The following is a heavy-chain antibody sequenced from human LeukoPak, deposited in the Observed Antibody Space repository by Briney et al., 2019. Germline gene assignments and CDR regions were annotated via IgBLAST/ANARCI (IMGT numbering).Heavy chain of an antibody. CDR2: INHSGST. D-gene: IGHD2-2*02. CDR3: ARVPLGYCSSTSCYRGYFQH. CDR1: GGSFSGYY. J-gene: IGHJ1*01. V-gene: IGHV4-34*01. Sequence: PSETLSLTCAVYGGSFSGYYWSWIRQPPGKGLEWIGEINHSGSTNYNPSLKSRVTISVDMSKNQFSLKLSSVTAADTAVYYCARVPLGYCSSTSCYRGYFQHWGQGTLVTVSS.